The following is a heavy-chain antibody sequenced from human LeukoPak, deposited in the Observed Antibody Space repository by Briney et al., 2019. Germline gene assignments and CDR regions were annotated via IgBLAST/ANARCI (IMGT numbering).Heavy chain of an antibody. J-gene: IGHJ4*02. Sequence: PGGSLRLSCAASGFTFNSYAIHWVRQAPGKGLEWVANIKEDGSDESYVDSVKGRFTISRDNAKNSLYLQMNSLRVEDTAVYYCARGPSYCGGDCYYYFDYWGQGTLVTVSS. CDR1: GFTFNSYA. D-gene: IGHD2-21*01. CDR2: IKEDGSDE. CDR3: ARGPSYCGGDCYYYFDY. V-gene: IGHV3-7*01.